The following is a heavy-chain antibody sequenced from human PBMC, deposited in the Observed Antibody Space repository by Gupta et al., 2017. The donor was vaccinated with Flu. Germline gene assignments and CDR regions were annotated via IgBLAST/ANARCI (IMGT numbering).Heavy chain of an antibody. CDR2: ISSSGSTI. V-gene: IGHV3-48*03. CDR1: GFTFSSYE. D-gene: IGHD3-16*01. J-gene: IGHJ3*02. Sequence: EVQLVESGGGLVQPGGSLRLSCAASGFTFSSYEMHWVCQAPGQGLEWGSYISSSGSTIYYADSVKGRFTISRDNAKNSLYLQMNSLRAEDTAVYYCARDRALGELFEDGGDDAFDIWGQGTMVTVSS. CDR3: ARDRALGELFEDGGDDAFDI.